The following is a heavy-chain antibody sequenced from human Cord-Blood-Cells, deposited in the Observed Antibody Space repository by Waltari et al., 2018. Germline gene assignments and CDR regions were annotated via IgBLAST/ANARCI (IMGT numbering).Heavy chain of an antibody. Sequence: EVQLVESGGGLVQPGGSLRTSCAASGFIFSSYWLRWVRQAPGKGLEWVANIKQDGSEKYYVDSVKGRFTISRDNAKNSLYLQMNSLRAEDTAVYYCARPPPHDYGDYFDYWGQGTLVTVSS. J-gene: IGHJ4*02. CDR3: ARPPPHDYGDYFDY. CDR2: IKQDGSEK. D-gene: IGHD4-17*01. V-gene: IGHV3-7*01. CDR1: GFIFSSYW.